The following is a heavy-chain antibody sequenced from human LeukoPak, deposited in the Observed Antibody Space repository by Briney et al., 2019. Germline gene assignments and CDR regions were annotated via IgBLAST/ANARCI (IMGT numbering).Heavy chain of an antibody. CDR1: GFTFSSYW. J-gene: IGHJ4*02. D-gene: IGHD1-1*01. Sequence: GVLRLSCAASGFTFSSYWMSWVRQAPGKGLEWVANINQDGSEKYYVDSVEGRFTISKDNAKNSLYLQMNSLRAEDTAVYYCARAGSTGTVDFWGQGTLVTVSS. CDR2: INQDGSEK. V-gene: IGHV3-7*01. CDR3: ARAGSTGTVDF.